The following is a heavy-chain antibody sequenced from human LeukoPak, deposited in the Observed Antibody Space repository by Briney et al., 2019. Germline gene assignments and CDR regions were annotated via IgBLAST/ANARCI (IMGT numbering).Heavy chain of an antibody. CDR2: IYYSGST. V-gene: IGHV4-59*11. CDR1: GGSISSHY. J-gene: IGHJ6*03. Sequence: SETLSLTCTVSGGSISSHYWSWIRQPPGKGLEWIGYIYYSGSTNYNPSPKSRVTISVDTSKNQFSLKLSSVTAADTAVYYCARVYYDFWSGYNYYYYYYMDVWGKGTTVTVSS. D-gene: IGHD3-3*01. CDR3: ARVYYDFWSGYNYYYYYYMDV.